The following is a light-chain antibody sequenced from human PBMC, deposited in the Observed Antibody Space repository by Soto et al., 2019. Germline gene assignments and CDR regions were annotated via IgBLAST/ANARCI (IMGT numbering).Light chain of an antibody. J-gene: IGLJ3*02. Sequence: QSALTQPASVSGSPGQSITISCTGTSSDVGGYDYVSWYQQHPGKAPKLMIYEVRNRPSGVSHRFSGSKSGNTASLIISGLQAEDEDDYYCSSYTTTTWVFGAGTKVTVL. CDR2: EVR. CDR1: SSDVGGYDY. V-gene: IGLV2-14*01. CDR3: SSYTTTTWV.